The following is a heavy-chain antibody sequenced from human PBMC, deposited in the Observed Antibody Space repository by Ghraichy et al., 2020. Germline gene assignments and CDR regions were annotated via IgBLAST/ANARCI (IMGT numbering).Heavy chain of an antibody. V-gene: IGHV4-59*01. CDR2: IYYSGST. D-gene: IGHD3-16*01. Sequence: SETLSLTCTVSGGSISSYYWSWIRQPPGKGLEWIGYIYYSGSTNYNPSLKSRVTISVDTSKNQFSLKLSSVTAADTAVYYCARALDYVYAFDYWGQGTLVTVSS. CDR3: ARALDYVYAFDY. J-gene: IGHJ4*02. CDR1: GGSISSYY.